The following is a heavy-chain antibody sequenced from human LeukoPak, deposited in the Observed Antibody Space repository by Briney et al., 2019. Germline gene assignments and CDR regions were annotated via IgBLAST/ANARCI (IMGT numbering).Heavy chain of an antibody. J-gene: IGHJ6*02. CDR3: ARAEYGDPPYYYYGMDV. Sequence: PSETLSLTCTVSGGSISGSSYYWGWIRQPPGKGLEWIGSIYYSGSTYYNPSLKSRVTISVDRSKNQLSLKLSSVTAADTAVYYCARAEYGDPPYYYYGMDVWGQGTTVTVPS. D-gene: IGHD4-17*01. CDR1: GGSISGSSYY. CDR2: IYYSGST. V-gene: IGHV4-39*07.